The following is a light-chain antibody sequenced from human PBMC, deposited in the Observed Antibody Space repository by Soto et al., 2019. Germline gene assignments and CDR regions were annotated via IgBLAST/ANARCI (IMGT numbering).Light chain of an antibody. CDR3: QQYANWPKT. J-gene: IGKJ1*01. Sequence: EIVMTQSPATLSVAAGEGVTLSSRASQSVSYKLVWKLQKPGQAPRLFISAASTRATGIPARFSGSGSETEFTLTISSLQSEDLAVYYCQQYANWPKTFGQGTKVDI. CDR2: AAS. V-gene: IGKV3-15*01. CDR1: QSVSYK.